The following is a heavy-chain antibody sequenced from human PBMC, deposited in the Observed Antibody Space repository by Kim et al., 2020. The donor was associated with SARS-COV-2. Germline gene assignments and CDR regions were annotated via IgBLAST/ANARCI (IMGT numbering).Heavy chain of an antibody. CDR1: GFTFGDYA. Sequence: GGSLRLSCTASGFTFGDYAMSWFRQAPGKGLEWVGFIRSKAYGGTTEYAASVKGRFTISRDDSKSIAYLQMNSLKTEDTAVYYCTSPSGIQLWLRGYYYYGMDVWGQGTTVTVSS. CDR2: IRSKAYGGTT. V-gene: IGHV3-49*03. CDR3: TSPSGIQLWLRGYYYYGMDV. J-gene: IGHJ6*02. D-gene: IGHD5-18*01.